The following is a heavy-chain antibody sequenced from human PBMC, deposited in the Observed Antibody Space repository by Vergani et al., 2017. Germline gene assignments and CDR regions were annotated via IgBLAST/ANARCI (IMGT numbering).Heavy chain of an antibody. J-gene: IGHJ6*03. D-gene: IGHD3-10*01. CDR2: ISNDGSKK. CDR1: GFSFSSHA. V-gene: IGHV3-30*18. Sequence: VQLLQSEGAVVQPGGSLRLSCVASGFSFSSHAIHWVRQAPGKGLEWVAVISNDGSKKYYADSVKGRFTISRDNSKNTLDLQMNSLRTQDTAVYYCAKAGSVTSGSLQYNFYMDVRGKGTTVTVS. CDR3: AKAGSVTSGSLQYNFYMDV.